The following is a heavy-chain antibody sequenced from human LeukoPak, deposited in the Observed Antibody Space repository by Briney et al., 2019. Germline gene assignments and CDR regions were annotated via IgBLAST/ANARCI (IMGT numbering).Heavy chain of an antibody. CDR3: ARQEGIAARHFDY. J-gene: IGHJ4*02. CDR1: GGSISSSSYY. D-gene: IGHD6-6*01. Sequence: SETLSLTCTVSGGSISSSSYYWGWIRQPPGKGLEWIGSIYYSGSTYYNPSLKSRVTISVDTSKNQFSLKLSSVTAADTAVYYCARQEGIAARHFDYWGQGTLVTVSA. V-gene: IGHV4-39*01. CDR2: IYYSGST.